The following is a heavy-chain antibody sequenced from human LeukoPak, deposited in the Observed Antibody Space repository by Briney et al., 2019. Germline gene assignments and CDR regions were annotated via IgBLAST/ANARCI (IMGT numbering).Heavy chain of an antibody. CDR2: IYYSGST. J-gene: IGHJ3*02. V-gene: IGHV4-30-4*01. D-gene: IGHD3-22*01. CDR1: GGSISSGDYY. Sequence: SETLSLTCTVSGGSISSGDYYWSWIRQPPGKGLEWIGYIYYSGSTYYNPSLKSRVTISVDTSKNQFSLKLSSVTAADTAVYYCARLEDNSSGYYGAFDIWGQGTMVTVSS. CDR3: ARLEDNSSGYYGAFDI.